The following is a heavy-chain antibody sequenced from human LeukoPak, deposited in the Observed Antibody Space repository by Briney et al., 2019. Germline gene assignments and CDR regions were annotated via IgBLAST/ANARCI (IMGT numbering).Heavy chain of an antibody. V-gene: IGHV3-15*01. D-gene: IGHD5-18*01. CDR2: IKSKTDGGTT. CDR1: GFTFSNPW. J-gene: IGHJ4*02. Sequence: PGGSLRLSCAASGFTFSNPWMTWVRQAPGKGLEWVGRIKSKTDGGTTDYAAPVKGRFTISRDDSKNTLYLEMNSLKTEDTAVYYCTARQRAYTYGSDYWGQGTLVTVSS. CDR3: TARQRAYTYGSDY.